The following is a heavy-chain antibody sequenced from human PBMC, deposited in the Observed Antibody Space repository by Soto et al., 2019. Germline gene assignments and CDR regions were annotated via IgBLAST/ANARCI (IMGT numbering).Heavy chain of an antibody. D-gene: IGHD6-13*01. J-gene: IGHJ6*02. CDR3: ARPIAAAGTYYYYGMDV. CDR2: IWYDGSNK. Sequence: QVQLVESGGGVVQPGRSLRLSCAASGFTFSSYGMHWVRQAPGKGLEWVAVIWYDGSNKYYADSVKCRFTISRDNSKNTLYLQMNSLRAEDTAVYYCARPIAAAGTYYYYGMDVWGQGTTVTVSS. V-gene: IGHV3-33*01. CDR1: GFTFSSYG.